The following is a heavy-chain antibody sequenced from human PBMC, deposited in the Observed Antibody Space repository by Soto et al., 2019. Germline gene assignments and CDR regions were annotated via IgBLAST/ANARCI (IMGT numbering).Heavy chain of an antibody. CDR2: IYTSGST. CDR3: ARGPQLTGHPPYYYYYGMDV. D-gene: IGHD1-20*01. J-gene: IGHJ6*02. Sequence: SETLSLTYTVSGGSISSYYWSWIRQPAGKGLEWIGRIYTSGSTNYNPSLKSRVTMSVDTSKNQFSLKLSSVTAADTAVYYCARGPQLTGHPPYYYYYGMDVWGQGTTVTVSS. V-gene: IGHV4-4*07. CDR1: GGSISSYY.